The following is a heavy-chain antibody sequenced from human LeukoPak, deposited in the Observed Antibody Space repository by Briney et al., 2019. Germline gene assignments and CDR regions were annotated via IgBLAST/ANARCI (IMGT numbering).Heavy chain of an antibody. CDR1: GGTFSSYA. CDR3: ARESFRGRYYDSSGYYYFDY. V-gene: IGHV1-69*06. J-gene: IGHJ4*02. D-gene: IGHD3-22*01. Sequence: SVKVSCKASGGTFSSYAISWVRQAPGQGLEWMGGIIPIFGTANYAQKLQGRVTITADKSTSTAYMELSSLRSEDTAVYYCARESFRGRYYDSSGYYYFDYWGQGTLVTVSS. CDR2: IIPIFGTA.